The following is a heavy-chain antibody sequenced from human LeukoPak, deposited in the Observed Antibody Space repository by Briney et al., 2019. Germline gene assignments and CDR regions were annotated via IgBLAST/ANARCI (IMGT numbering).Heavy chain of an antibody. D-gene: IGHD6-19*01. CDR1: GFTFSSYA. Sequence: GGSLRLSCAASGFTFSSYAMGWVRQAPGKGLEWVSTIGSSGATSYYADSVKGRFTISRDNAKNSLYLQMSILRAADTAVYYCARVRIAVAVSAFDIWGQGTMVTVSS. J-gene: IGHJ3*02. CDR2: IGSSGATS. CDR3: ARVRIAVAVSAFDI. V-gene: IGHV3-23*01.